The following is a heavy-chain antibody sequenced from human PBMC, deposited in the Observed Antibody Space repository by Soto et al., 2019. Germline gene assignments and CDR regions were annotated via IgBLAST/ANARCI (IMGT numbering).Heavy chain of an antibody. CDR2: IITIFPTP. CDR1: GGTFGNSA. CDR3: ARDKDRQQLGGNYYYGIDG. V-gene: IGHV1-69*12. D-gene: IGHD3-3*02. J-gene: IGHJ6*02. Sequence: QVQLVQSGAEVKKPGSSVTVSCKASGGTFGNSAISWVRQAPGQGLEWMGGIITIFPTPDYAQKFQGRVTITADESTSTAYMELTSLRSEDTAVYYCARDKDRQQLGGNYYYGIDGWGQGTTVTVSS.